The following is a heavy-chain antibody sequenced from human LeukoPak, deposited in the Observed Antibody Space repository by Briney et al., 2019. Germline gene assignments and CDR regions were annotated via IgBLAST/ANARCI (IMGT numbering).Heavy chain of an antibody. J-gene: IGHJ3*02. CDR3: ASLVGATRGAAAFDI. CDR1: GGSISGYY. CDR2: ISASGST. Sequence: SETLSLTCTVSGGSISGYYWSWLRQPAGKGLEWIGRISASGSTRYDPSLKSRVTMSVDTSKNQFSLKLSSVTAADTAVYYCASLVGATRGAAAFDIWGQGTMVTVSS. V-gene: IGHV4-4*07. D-gene: IGHD1-26*01.